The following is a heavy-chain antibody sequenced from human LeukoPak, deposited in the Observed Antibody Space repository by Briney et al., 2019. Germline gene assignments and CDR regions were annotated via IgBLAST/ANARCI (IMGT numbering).Heavy chain of an antibody. CDR2: ISSSRGTI. CDR1: GFTFDDYG. J-gene: IGHJ4*02. CDR3: AKGVQSWLTYFDH. Sequence: GGSLRLSCAASGFTFDDYGMSWVRQAPGKGLEWFSYISSSRGTIYYADSVKGRFTISRDNSKNTLSLQMNSPRVEETAIYYCAKGVQSWLTYFDHWGQGTLVTVSS. V-gene: IGHV3-23*01. D-gene: IGHD5-18*01.